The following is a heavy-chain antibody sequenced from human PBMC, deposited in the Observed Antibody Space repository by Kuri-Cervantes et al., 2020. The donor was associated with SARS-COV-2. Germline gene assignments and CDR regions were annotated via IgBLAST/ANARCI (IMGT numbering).Heavy chain of an antibody. V-gene: IGHV4-34*01. Sequence: SQTLSLTCDVYGESLSGYYWSWIRQPPGKGLEWIGEINHSGNSNYNPSLKSRVTISVDTSKNQFSLKLSSVTAADTAVYYCARDGCSGGSCYYSYWFDPWGQGTLVTVSS. CDR2: INHSGNS. CDR1: GESLSGYY. D-gene: IGHD2-15*01. J-gene: IGHJ5*02. CDR3: ARDGCSGGSCYYSYWFDP.